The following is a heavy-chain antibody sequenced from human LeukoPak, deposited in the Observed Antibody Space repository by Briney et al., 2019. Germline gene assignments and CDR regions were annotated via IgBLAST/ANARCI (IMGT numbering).Heavy chain of an antibody. CDR3: ARGYCSGGSCLYGMDV. Sequence: GASVKVSCKASGYTFTSYGISWVRQAPGQGLEWMGWISAYNGNTNYAQKLQGRVTMTTDTSTSTAYMELRSLRPDDTAVYYCARGYCSGGSCLYGMDVWGQGTTVTVSS. D-gene: IGHD2-15*01. V-gene: IGHV1-18*01. CDR2: ISAYNGNT. J-gene: IGHJ6*02. CDR1: GYTFTSYG.